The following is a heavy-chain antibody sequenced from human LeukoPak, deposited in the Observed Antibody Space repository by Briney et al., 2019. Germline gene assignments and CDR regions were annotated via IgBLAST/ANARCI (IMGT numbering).Heavy chain of an antibody. CDR3: ARDVNRNVLRFLEWLPRFDY. J-gene: IGHJ4*02. CDR1: GYTFTGYY. CDR2: INPNSGGT. Sequence: VASVKVSCKASGYTFTGYYMHWVRQAPGQGLEWMGWINPNSGGTNYAQKFQGRVTMTRDTTISTAYMELSRLRSDDTAVYYCARDVNRNVLRFLEWLPRFDYWGQGTLVTVSS. V-gene: IGHV1-2*02. D-gene: IGHD3-3*01.